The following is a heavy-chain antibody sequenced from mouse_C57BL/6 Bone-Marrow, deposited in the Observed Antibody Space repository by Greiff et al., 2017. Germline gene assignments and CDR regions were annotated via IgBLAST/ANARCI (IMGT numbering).Heavy chain of an antibody. Sequence: VKLMESGAELVKPGASVKLSRKASGYTFTEYTIHWVKQRSGQGLEWIGWFYPGSGSIKYNEKFKDKATLTADKSSSTVYMELSRLTSEDSAVFFCARHEEGIYYDYDGYWYFDVWGTGTTVTVSS. CDR3: ARHEEGIYYDYDGYWYFDV. D-gene: IGHD2-4*01. V-gene: IGHV1-62-2*01. CDR2: FYPGSGSI. CDR1: GYTFTEYT. J-gene: IGHJ1*03.